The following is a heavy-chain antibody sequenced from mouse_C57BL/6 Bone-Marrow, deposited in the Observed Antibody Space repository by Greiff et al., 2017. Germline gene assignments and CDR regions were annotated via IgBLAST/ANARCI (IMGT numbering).Heavy chain of an antibody. D-gene: IGHD4-1*01. J-gene: IGHJ1*03. CDR2: IDPENGDT. V-gene: IGHV14-4*01. CDR3: TTLTGWYFDV. Sequence: VQLQQSGAELVRPGASVKLSCTASGFNINDDYMHWVKQRPEQGLEWIGWIDPENGDTEYASKFQGKATITADTSSNTAYLQRSSLTSEDTAVYYCTTLTGWYFDVWGTGTTVTVSS. CDR1: GFNINDDY.